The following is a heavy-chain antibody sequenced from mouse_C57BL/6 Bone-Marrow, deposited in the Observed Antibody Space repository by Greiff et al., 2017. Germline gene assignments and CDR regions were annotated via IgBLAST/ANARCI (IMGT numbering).Heavy chain of an antibody. V-gene: IGHV1-39*01. J-gene: IGHJ4*01. CDR1: GYSFTDYN. CDR2: INPNYGTN. D-gene: IGHD2-2*01. CDR3: TRWLFYAMDY. Sequence: EVKLQESGPELVKPGASVKISCKASGYSFTDYNMNWVKQSNGKSLEWIGVINPNYGTNSYNQKVKGKATLTVDQSSSTAYMQLNSLTSEDSAVYYCTRWLFYAMDYWGQGTSVTVSS.